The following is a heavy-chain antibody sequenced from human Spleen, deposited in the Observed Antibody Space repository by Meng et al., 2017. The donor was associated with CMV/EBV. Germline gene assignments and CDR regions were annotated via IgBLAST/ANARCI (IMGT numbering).Heavy chain of an antibody. Sequence: SVKVSCKTSGYTFTSYAISWVRQAPGQGLEWMGGIIPIFGTANYAQKFQGRVTITTDESTSTAYMELSSLRSEDTAVYYCARGAARRRYYYYGMDVWGQGTTVTVSS. CDR3: ARGAARRRYYYYGMDV. D-gene: IGHD6-6*01. CDR2: IIPIFGTA. V-gene: IGHV1-69*05. CDR1: GYTFTSYA. J-gene: IGHJ6*02.